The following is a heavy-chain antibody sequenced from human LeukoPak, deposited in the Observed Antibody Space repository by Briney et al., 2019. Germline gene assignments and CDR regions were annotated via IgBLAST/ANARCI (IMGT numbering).Heavy chain of an antibody. D-gene: IGHD6-13*01. CDR1: EFTFGSYA. Sequence: GGSLRLSCATSEFTFGSYAMTWVRQAPGKGLEWVSGITGVGGNTYYADSVKGRFTISRDNSKNTLYLQMNSLRAEDTAVYYCARDIKGAYSSSWYEYYYYYGMDVWGKGTTVIVSS. J-gene: IGHJ6*04. V-gene: IGHV3-23*01. CDR2: ITGVGGNT. CDR3: ARDIKGAYSSSWYEYYYYYGMDV.